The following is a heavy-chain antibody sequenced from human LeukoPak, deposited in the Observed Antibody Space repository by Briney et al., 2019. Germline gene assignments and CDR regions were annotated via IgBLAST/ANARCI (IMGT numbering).Heavy chain of an antibody. D-gene: IGHD3-10*01. CDR1: GGSISGYY. CDR3: ARDNADYASGGDWFDP. Sequence: SETLSLTCTVSGGSISGYYWTWIRQPPGKGLEWIGYVYHSEGTSYNPSLKSRVTIAVDTSKNQFSLKLTSVTAADTAVYYCARDNADYASGGDWFDPWGQGTLVTVSS. CDR2: VYHSEGT. V-gene: IGHV4-59*01. J-gene: IGHJ5*02.